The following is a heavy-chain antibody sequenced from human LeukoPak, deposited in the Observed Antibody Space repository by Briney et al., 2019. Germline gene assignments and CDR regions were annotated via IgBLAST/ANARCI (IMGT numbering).Heavy chain of an antibody. CDR2: IKQDGSEK. CDR1: GFTFSSYW. J-gene: IGHJ3*02. D-gene: IGHD3-3*01. CDR3: ARGLTIFGVVNDAFDI. V-gene: IGHV3-7*04. Sequence: GGSLRLXCAASGFTFSSYWMSWVRQAPGKGLEWVANIKQDGSEKYYVDSVKGRFTISRDNAKNTLYLQMKSLRAEDTAVYYCARGLTIFGVVNDAFDIWGQGTMVTVSS.